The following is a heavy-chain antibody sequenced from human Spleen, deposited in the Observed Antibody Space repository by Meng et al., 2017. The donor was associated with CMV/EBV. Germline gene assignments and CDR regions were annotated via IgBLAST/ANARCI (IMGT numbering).Heavy chain of an antibody. CDR1: GGSISSSSYY. CDR3: ARVWDSSGYNQYPDY. Sequence: ESLKISCTVSGGSISSSSYYWGWIRQPPGKGLEWIGSIYYSGSTYYNPSLKSRITISVDTSKNQFSLKLSSVTAADTAVYYCARVWDSSGYNQYPDYWGQGTLVTVSS. D-gene: IGHD3-22*01. CDR2: IYYSGST. J-gene: IGHJ4*02. V-gene: IGHV4-39*07.